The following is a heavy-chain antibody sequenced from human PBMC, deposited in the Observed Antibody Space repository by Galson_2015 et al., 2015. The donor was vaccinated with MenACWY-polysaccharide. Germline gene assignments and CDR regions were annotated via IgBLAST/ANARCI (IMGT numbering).Heavy chain of an antibody. D-gene: IGHD6-19*01. J-gene: IGHJ4*02. V-gene: IGHV3-30*02. CDR2: IRHDGTNE. Sequence: SLRLSWAASGFTFKHYGMHWVRQAPGKGLEWVAFIRHDGTNEDYVDSVRGRFTISRDNSKNTLYLQMSSLRTEDTAVYFCAKQAYSSGCDYWGQGTLVTVSS. CDR1: GFTFKHYG. CDR3: AKQAYSSGCDY.